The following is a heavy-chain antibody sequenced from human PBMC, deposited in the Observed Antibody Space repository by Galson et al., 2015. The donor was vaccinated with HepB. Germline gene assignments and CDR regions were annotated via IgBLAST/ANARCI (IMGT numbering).Heavy chain of an antibody. CDR1: GFTFSSYS. J-gene: IGHJ4*02. Sequence: SLRLSCAASGFTFSSYSMNWVRQAPGKGLEWVSYISSSSSIIYYADSVKGRFTISRDNAKNSLYLQMNSLRAEDTGVYYCARDLGIPTPDYWGQGTLVTVSS. CDR2: ISSSSSII. CDR3: ARDLGIPTPDY. V-gene: IGHV3-48*01. D-gene: IGHD1-26*01.